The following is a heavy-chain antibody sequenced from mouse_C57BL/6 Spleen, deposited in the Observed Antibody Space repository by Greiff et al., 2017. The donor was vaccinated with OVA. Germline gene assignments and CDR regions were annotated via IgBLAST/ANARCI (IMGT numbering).Heavy chain of an antibody. CDR3: TSAMVTTRGNFDY. D-gene: IGHD2-2*01. J-gene: IGHJ2*01. CDR2: IYPGGGYP. V-gene: IGHV1-63*01. Sequence: QVQLQQSGAELVRPGTSVKMSCKASGYTFTNYWIGWAKQRPGHGLEWIGDIYPGGGYPNYNEKLKGKATLTADKSSSTAYMQLSRLTSEVSAIYSCTSAMVTTRGNFDYWGQGTTLTVAS. CDR1: GYTFTNYW.